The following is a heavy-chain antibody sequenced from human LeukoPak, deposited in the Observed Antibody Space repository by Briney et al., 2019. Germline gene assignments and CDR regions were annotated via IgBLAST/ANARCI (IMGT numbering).Heavy chain of an antibody. Sequence: GRSLRRSCAASGFTFSSYGMHWVRQAPGKGLEWVAVIWYDGSNKYYADSVKGRFTISRDNSKNTLYLQMNSLRAEDTAVYYCARGRDFWSGYYWGYYFDYWGQGTLVTVSS. CDR2: IWYDGSNK. CDR1: GFTFSSYG. CDR3: ARGRDFWSGYYWGYYFDY. V-gene: IGHV3-33*01. J-gene: IGHJ4*02. D-gene: IGHD3-3*01.